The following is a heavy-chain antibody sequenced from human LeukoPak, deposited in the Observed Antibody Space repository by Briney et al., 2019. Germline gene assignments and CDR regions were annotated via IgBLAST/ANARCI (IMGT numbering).Heavy chain of an antibody. CDR1: GYSFTGYW. Sequence: GESLKISCKGSGYSFTGYWIGWVRQMPGKGLEWMGIIYPGDSDTRYSPSFQGQVTISADKSISTAYLQWSSLKASDTAMYYCARHRWFGDFRDAFDIWGQGTMVTVSS. J-gene: IGHJ3*02. D-gene: IGHD3-10*01. CDR2: IYPGDSDT. CDR3: ARHRWFGDFRDAFDI. V-gene: IGHV5-51*01.